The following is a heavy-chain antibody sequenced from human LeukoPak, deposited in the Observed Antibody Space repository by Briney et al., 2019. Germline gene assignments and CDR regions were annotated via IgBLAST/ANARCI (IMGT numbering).Heavy chain of an antibody. J-gene: IGHJ4*02. CDR1: GGSISSSSYY. CDR3: ARPSYSSSSFGY. V-gene: IGHV4-39*01. D-gene: IGHD6-6*01. CDR2: IYYSGNT. Sequence: PSETLSLTCTVSGGSISSSSYYWGWIRQPPGKGLEWIGSIYYSGNTYYNPSLKSRVTISVDTSRNQLSLKLSSVTAADTAVYSCARPSYSSSSFGYWGQGTLVTVSS.